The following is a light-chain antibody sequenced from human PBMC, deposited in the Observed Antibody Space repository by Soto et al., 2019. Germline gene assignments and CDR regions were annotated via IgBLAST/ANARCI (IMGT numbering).Light chain of an antibody. CDR1: SSDVGGYNY. Sequence: QSVLTQPACVSGSPGQSITISCTGTSSDVGGYNYVSWYQQHPGKAPKLMIYDVSNRPSGVSNRFSGSKSGNTATLTISGDQAEDEADFYCSSYTSSVVVFGGGTKLTVL. V-gene: IGLV2-14*01. CDR3: SSYTSSVVV. CDR2: DVS. J-gene: IGLJ2*01.